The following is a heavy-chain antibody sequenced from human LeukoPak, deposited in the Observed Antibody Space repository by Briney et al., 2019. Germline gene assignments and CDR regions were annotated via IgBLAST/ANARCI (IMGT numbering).Heavy chain of an antibody. CDR1: GGSFSGYY. CDR3: ARVIVGDYVGGTRYFDY. CDR2: INHSGST. V-gene: IGHV4-34*01. D-gene: IGHD4-17*01. J-gene: IGHJ4*02. Sequence: KASETLSLTCAVYGGSFSGYYWSWIRQPPGKGLEWIGEINHSGSTNHNPSLKSRVTISVDTSKNQFSLKLSSVTAADTAVYYCARVIVGDYVGGTRYFDYWGQGTLVTVSS.